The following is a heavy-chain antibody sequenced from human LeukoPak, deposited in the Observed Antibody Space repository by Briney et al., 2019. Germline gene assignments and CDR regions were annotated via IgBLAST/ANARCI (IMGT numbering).Heavy chain of an antibody. Sequence: SETLSLTCTVSGGSISSSGYYWGWIRQPPGKGLEWIGSIYYSGSTYYNPSLKSLVSISVDTSKNQFSLNLISVTAADTAVYYCARGTVGYCSGGSCQGWFDPWGQGTLVTVSS. D-gene: IGHD2-15*01. CDR3: ARGTVGYCSGGSCQGWFDP. CDR2: IYYSGST. V-gene: IGHV4-39*07. J-gene: IGHJ5*02. CDR1: GGSISSSGYY.